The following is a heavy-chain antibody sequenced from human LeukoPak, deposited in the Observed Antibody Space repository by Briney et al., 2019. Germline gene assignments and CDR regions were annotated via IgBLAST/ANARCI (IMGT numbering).Heavy chain of an antibody. V-gene: IGHV3-30-3*01. J-gene: IGHJ4*02. D-gene: IGHD6-19*01. CDR2: VTYDGNNK. CDR1: GLTFNNYA. Sequence: GGSLRLSCAASGLTFNNYAMHWVRQAPGKGLEWVAVVTYDGNNKYYADSVKGRFTVSRDNSRNTVNLQMNSLRGEDTAVYYCARAPVRGAVAGVDYWGQGTLVTVSS. CDR3: ARAPVRGAVAGVDY.